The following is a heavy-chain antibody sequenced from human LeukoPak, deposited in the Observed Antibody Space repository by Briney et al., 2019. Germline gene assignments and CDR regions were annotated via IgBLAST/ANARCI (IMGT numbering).Heavy chain of an antibody. CDR1: GFTFSSYG. J-gene: IGHJ4*02. CDR2: IWYDGSNK. D-gene: IGHD1-7*01. V-gene: IGHV3-33*01. CDR3: ARAGFSSGTGDY. Sequence: TEGSLRLSCAASGFTFSSYGMHWVRQAPGKGLEWVAVIWYDGSNKYYADSVKGRFTISRDNSKNTLYLQMNSLRAEDTAVYYCARAGFSSGTGDYWGQGTLVTVSS.